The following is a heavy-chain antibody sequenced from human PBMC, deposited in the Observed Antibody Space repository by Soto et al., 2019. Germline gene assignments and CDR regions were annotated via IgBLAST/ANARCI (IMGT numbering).Heavy chain of an antibody. J-gene: IGHJ6*02. Sequence: PGGSLRLSCEASGFTFSSYAMHWVRQAPGKGLEWVAVISYDGSNKYYADSVKGRFTISRDNSKNTLYLQMNSLRAEDTAVYYCARDSGGNGYYYYGMDVWRQGTTVTVSS. CDR2: ISYDGSNK. V-gene: IGHV3-30-3*01. CDR3: ARDSGGNGYYYYGMDV. CDR1: GFTFSSYA. D-gene: IGHD2-15*01.